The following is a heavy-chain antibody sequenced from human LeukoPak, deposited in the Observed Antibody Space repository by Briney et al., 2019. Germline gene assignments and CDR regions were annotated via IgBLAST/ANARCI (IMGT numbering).Heavy chain of an antibody. CDR3: ARGNGGITMVRGVITNPSFDY. Sequence: GGSLRLPCAASGFTFSSYGMHWVRQAPGKGLEWVAFIRYDGSNKYYADSVKGRFTISRDNSKNTLYLQMNSLRAEDTAVYYCARGNGGITMVRGVITNPSFDYWGQGTLVTVSS. V-gene: IGHV3-30*02. CDR2: IRYDGSNK. J-gene: IGHJ4*02. CDR1: GFTFSSYG. D-gene: IGHD3-10*01.